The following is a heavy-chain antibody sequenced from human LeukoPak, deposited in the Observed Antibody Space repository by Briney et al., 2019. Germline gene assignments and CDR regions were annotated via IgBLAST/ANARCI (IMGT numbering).Heavy chain of an antibody. Sequence: GGSLRLSCAASGFTFSSYTMSWVRQAPGKGLEWVAVIWYDGSNKYYADSVKGRFTISRDNSKNTLYLQMNSLRAEDTAVYYCARTGIDLLWFGELGYFDYWGQGTLVTVSS. CDR2: IWYDGSNK. CDR1: GFTFSSYT. V-gene: IGHV3-33*08. CDR3: ARTGIDLLWFGELGYFDY. D-gene: IGHD3-10*01. J-gene: IGHJ4*02.